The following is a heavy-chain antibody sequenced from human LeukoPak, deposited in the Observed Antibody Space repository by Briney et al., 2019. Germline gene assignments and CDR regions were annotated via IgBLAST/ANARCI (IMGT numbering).Heavy chain of an antibody. Sequence: GGSLRLSCAASGFTFSSYGMHWVRQARGKGLEGVAFIRYDGSNKYYADSVKGRFTISRDNSKNALYLQMDSLRAEDTAVYYCAKDRLLRFLEWFFDYWGQGTLVTVSS. J-gene: IGHJ4*02. D-gene: IGHD3-3*01. CDR3: AKDRLLRFLEWFFDY. V-gene: IGHV3-30*02. CDR2: IRYDGSNK. CDR1: GFTFSSYG.